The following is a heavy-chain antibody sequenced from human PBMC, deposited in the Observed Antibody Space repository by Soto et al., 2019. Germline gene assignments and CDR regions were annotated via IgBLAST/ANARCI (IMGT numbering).Heavy chain of an antibody. Sequence: EVQLLESGGGLVQPGGSLRLSGPASGLTFTSYALSWVPQPPGKGLEWVSAISGSGGSTYYADSVKGRFTISRDNSKNTLYLQMNSLRAEDTAVYYCAKGGYDFWSGYSRGAFDIWGQGTMVTVSS. J-gene: IGHJ3*02. D-gene: IGHD3-3*01. CDR2: ISGSGGST. CDR3: AKGGYDFWSGYSRGAFDI. CDR1: GLTFTSYA. V-gene: IGHV3-23*01.